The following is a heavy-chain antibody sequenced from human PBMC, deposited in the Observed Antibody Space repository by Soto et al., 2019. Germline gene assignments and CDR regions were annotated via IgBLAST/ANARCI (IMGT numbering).Heavy chain of an antibody. J-gene: IGHJ4*02. D-gene: IGHD2-2*01. V-gene: IGHV4-31*03. CDR1: GGSISSGGYY. Sequence: QVQLQESGPGLVKPSQTLSLTCTVSGGSISSGGYYWSWIRQHPGKGLEWIGYIYYSGSTYYNPSLKRRVTISVDTSKTQFSLKPSSVTAADTAVYYCARGRSSTSPYPIGYWGQGTLVTVSS. CDR2: IYYSGST. CDR3: ARGRSSTSPYPIGY.